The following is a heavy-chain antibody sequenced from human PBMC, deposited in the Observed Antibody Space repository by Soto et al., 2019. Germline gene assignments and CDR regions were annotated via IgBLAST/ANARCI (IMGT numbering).Heavy chain of an antibody. Sequence: GSLRLSCAASGFTFSSYGMHWVRQAPGKGLEWVAVIWYDGSNKYYADSVKGRFTISRDNSKNTLYLQMNSLRAEDTAVYYCARDTELSGFDYWGQGTLVTVSS. CDR2: IWYDGSNK. J-gene: IGHJ4*02. D-gene: IGHD1-7*01. CDR3: ARDTELSGFDY. V-gene: IGHV3-33*01. CDR1: GFTFSSYG.